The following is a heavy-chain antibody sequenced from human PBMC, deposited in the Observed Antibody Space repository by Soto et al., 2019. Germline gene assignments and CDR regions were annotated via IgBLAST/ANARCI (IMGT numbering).Heavy chain of an antibody. CDR2: IDPSDSYT. D-gene: IGHD6-19*01. Sequence: GESLKISCKGSGYSFTSYWISWVRQMPCKCLEWMWSIDPSDSYTNYSPSLQGHVTISADKSISTAYLQWSSLKASDTAMYYCARGSRYSSGWYSSTYYYYYGMDVWGQGTTVTVSS. CDR3: ARGSRYSSGWYSSTYYYYYGMDV. CDR1: GYSFTSYW. V-gene: IGHV5-10-1*01. J-gene: IGHJ6*02.